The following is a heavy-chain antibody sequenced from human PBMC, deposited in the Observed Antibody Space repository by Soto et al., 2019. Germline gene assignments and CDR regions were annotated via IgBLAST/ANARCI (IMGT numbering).Heavy chain of an antibody. J-gene: IGHJ4*02. CDR1: GFTFSTYS. CDR2: ISSTSGFI. D-gene: IGHD3-3*01. CDR3: ARVRGDYWRGFHFFFDY. Sequence: EVQLVESGGGLVRPGGSLRISCAASGFTFSTYSMNWVRQAPGKGLEWVSSISSTSGFIYYADSLKGRFTISRDNAKKSLFLQMNSLRAEDTAVYYCARVRGDYWRGFHFFFDYWGQGTLVTVSS. V-gene: IGHV3-21*01.